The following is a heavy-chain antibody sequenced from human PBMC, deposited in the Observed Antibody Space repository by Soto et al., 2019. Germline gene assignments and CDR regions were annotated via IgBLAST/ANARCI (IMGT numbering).Heavy chain of an antibody. D-gene: IGHD3-10*01. CDR2: ISAYNGNT. CDR3: ARANEWFGELFSNAFDI. CDR1: GYTFTSYG. V-gene: IGHV1-18*01. Sequence: ASVKVSCKASGYTFTSYGISWVRQAPGQGLEWMGWISAYNGNTNYAQKLQGRVTMTTDTSTSTAYMELRSLRSDDTAVYYCARANEWFGELFSNAFDIWGQGTMVTVSS. J-gene: IGHJ3*02.